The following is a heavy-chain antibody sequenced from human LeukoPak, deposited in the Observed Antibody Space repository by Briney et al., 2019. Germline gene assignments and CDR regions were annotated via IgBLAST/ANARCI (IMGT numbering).Heavy chain of an antibody. CDR3: AKDIRAVADTGLNY. Sequence: SLELSCAASGFTFDDYAMHWVRQAPGKGLEWVSGISWNSGSIGYADSVKGRFTISRDNAKNSLYLQMNSLRAEDTALYYFAKDIRAVADTGLNYGSQGTLVTVSS. J-gene: IGHJ4*02. D-gene: IGHD6-19*01. CDR1: GFTFDDYA. CDR2: ISWNSGSI. V-gene: IGHV3-9*01.